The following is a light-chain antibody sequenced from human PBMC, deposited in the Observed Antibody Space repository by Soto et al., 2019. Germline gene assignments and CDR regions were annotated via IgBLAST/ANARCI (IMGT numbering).Light chain of an antibody. V-gene: IGKV3-20*01. J-gene: IGKJ1*01. CDR2: GAS. CDR3: QQYGSSPVA. Sequence: DILLTHSPGTLSLSPGERATLSCRASQSVSSSYLAWYQQKPGQAPRLLIYGASSRATGIPDRFSGSGSGTDFTLTISRLEPEDFAVYYCQQYGSSPVAFGQGTKVEIK. CDR1: QSVSSSY.